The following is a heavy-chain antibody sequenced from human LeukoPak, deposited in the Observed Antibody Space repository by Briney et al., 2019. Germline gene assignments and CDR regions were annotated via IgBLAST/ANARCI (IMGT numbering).Heavy chain of an antibody. CDR1: GYTFTSYG. CDR3: ARTYDRIGAFDI. J-gene: IGHJ3*02. Sequence: GASVKVSCKASGYTFTSYGISWVRQAPGQGLEWMGWINPNSGGTNYAQKFQGRVTMTRDTSISTAYMELSRLRSDDTAVYYCARTYDRIGAFDIWGQGTMVTVSS. D-gene: IGHD3-3*01. V-gene: IGHV1-2*02. CDR2: INPNSGGT.